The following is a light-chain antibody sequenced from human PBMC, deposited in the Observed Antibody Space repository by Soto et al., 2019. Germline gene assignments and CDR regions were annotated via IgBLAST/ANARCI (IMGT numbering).Light chain of an antibody. CDR1: QSVSSY. Sequence: EIVLTQSPATLSLSPLERATLSCRASQSVSSYLAWYQQKPGQAPRLLIYDASNRATGIPARFSGSGSGTDFTLTISSLEPEDFAVYYCQQRSNWPLTFGGGTKVDI. V-gene: IGKV3-11*01. J-gene: IGKJ4*01. CDR3: QQRSNWPLT. CDR2: DAS.